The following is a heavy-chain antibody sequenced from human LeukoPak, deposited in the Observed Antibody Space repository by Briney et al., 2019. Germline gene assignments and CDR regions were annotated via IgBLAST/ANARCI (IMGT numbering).Heavy chain of an antibody. D-gene: IGHD3-22*01. CDR1: GGSISSYY. CDR3: ALYDSSGYYSR. J-gene: IGHJ4*02. CDR2: IYTSRST. V-gene: IGHV4-4*07. Sequence: SETLSLTCTVSGGSISSYYWSWIRQPAGKGLEWIGRIYTSRSTNYNPSLKSRVTMSVDTSKNQFSLKLSSVTAADAAVYYCALYDSSGYYSRWGQGTLVTVSS.